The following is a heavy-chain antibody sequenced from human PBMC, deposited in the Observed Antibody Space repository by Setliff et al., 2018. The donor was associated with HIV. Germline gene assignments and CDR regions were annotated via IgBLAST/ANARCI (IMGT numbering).Heavy chain of an antibody. Sequence: ASVKVSCKASGYTFINYAISWVRQAPGQGLEWMGWISAYNGDTNYAQNPQGRVTMTTDTSTSTAYMELRSLRSDDTAVYYCARDPGGYQAYFDYWGQGTLVTVSS. CDR3: ARDPGGYQAYFDY. D-gene: IGHD3-22*01. CDR2: ISAYNGDT. CDR1: GYTFINYA. V-gene: IGHV1-18*01. J-gene: IGHJ4*02.